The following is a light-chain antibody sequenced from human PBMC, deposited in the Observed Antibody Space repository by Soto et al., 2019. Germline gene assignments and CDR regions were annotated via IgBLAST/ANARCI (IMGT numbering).Light chain of an antibody. V-gene: IGKV3-20*01. J-gene: IGKJ4*01. CDR3: QQYGSSPT. CDR1: QSVSIL. Sequence: ELVLQQFTGTLFLSPGARATLSCRASQSVSILLAWYQQKPGQAPRLLIYGASSRAAGIPDRFSGIGSGTHFTLTVSRLEPEEFAVDYCQQYGSSPTFVGGTKVDIK. CDR2: GAS.